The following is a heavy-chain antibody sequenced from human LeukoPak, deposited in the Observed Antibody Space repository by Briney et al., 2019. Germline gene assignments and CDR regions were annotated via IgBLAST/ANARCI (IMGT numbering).Heavy chain of an antibody. CDR3: ARDPGGYCSSTSCHYYYYYYGMDV. V-gene: IGHV4-4*07. J-gene: IGHJ6*02. CDR1: GGSISSYY. CDR2: IYTSGST. Sequence: SETLSLTCTVSGGSISSYYWSWIRQPAGKGLEWIGRIYTSGSTNYNPSLKSRVTMSVDTSKNQFSLKLSSVTAADTAVYYCARDPGGYCSSTSCHYYYYYYGMDVWGQGTTATVSS. D-gene: IGHD2-2*01.